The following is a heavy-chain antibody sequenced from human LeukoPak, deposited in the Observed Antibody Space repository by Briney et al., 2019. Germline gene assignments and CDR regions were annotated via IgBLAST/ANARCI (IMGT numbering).Heavy chain of an antibody. CDR2: INPNSGAT. CDR1: GYTFTGCY. D-gene: IGHD2-8*01. J-gene: IGHJ4*02. CDR3: ARGIVLMVYAPFDY. V-gene: IGHV1-2*02. Sequence: ASVKVSCKASGYTFTGCYLHWVRQAPGRGLEWMGWINPNSGATKYAQKFQGRVTLTRDTSISTAYMELSRLRSDDTAIYYCARGIVLMVYAPFDYWGQGTLVTVSS.